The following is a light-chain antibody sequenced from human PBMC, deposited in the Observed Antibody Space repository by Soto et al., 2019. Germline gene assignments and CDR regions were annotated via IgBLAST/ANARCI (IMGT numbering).Light chain of an antibody. CDR2: GAS. CDR1: RSVSSN. J-gene: IGKJ1*01. Sequence: EIVMTQSPATLSVSPGERATLSCRASRSVSSNLAWYQQKPGQAPRLLMYGASTRATGIPARFSGSGSGTEFTLAIGRLEPEDFAVYYCQQYGRSPWTFGQGTRVDIK. CDR3: QQYGRSPWT. V-gene: IGKV3-15*01.